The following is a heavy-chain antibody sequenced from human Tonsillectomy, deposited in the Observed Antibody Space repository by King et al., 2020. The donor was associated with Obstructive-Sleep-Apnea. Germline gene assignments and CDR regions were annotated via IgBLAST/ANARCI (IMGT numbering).Heavy chain of an antibody. CDR2: IYYSGST. CDR3: ARELSGLRFLAWLPDYFDY. D-gene: IGHD3-3*01. Sequence: QLQESGPGLVKPSETLSLTCTVSGGSISSSSYYWGWIRQPPGKGLEWIGSIYYSGSTYYNPSLKSRVTISVDTSKNQFSLKLSSVTAADTAVYYCARELSGLRFLAWLPDYFDYWGQGTLVTVSS. CDR1: GGSISSSSYY. V-gene: IGHV4-39*07. J-gene: IGHJ4*02.